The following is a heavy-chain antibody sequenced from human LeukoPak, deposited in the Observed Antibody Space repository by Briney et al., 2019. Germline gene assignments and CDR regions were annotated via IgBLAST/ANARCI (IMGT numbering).Heavy chain of an antibody. V-gene: IGHV4-31*03. CDR2: IYYSGST. Sequence: SETLPVTCTVSGGAISSGGYYWSWIRQHPGKGLEWIGYIYYSGSTHYNPSLKSRVTISVGTSKNQFSLKLSSVTDADTAVYYCARGTTVIDFDYWGQGTLVTVSS. CDR3: ARGTTVIDFDY. J-gene: IGHJ4*02. D-gene: IGHD4-17*01. CDR1: GGAISSGGYY.